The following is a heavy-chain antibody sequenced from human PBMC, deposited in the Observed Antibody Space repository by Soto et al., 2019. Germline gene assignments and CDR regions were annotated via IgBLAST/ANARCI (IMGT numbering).Heavy chain of an antibody. CDR2: IIPILGIA. D-gene: IGHD4-4*01. J-gene: IGHJ4*02. CDR1: GGTFSSYT. CDR3: ARDSATVTRYFDY. Sequence: GASVKVSSKASGGTFSSYTIRWGRPAPGQGLEWMGRIIPILGIANYAQKFQGRVTITADKSTSTAYMEPSSLRSEDTAVYYCARDSATVTRYFDYWGQGTLVTVSS. V-gene: IGHV1-69*04.